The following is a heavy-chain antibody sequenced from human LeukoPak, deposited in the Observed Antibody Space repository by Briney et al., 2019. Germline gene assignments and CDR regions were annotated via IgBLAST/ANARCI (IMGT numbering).Heavy chain of an antibody. V-gene: IGHV4-34*01. D-gene: IGHD3-16*02. CDR2: INHSGSA. CDR3: ARGNYYVWGSYRYGFDP. CDR1: GGSFNGYY. Sequence: SETLSLTCAVYGGSFNGYYWSWIRQPPGKGLEGMGEINHSGSANYNPSLTSRVTISVDTSKNQFSLKLSSVTAADTAVYYCARGNYYVWGSYRYGFDPWGQGTLVTVSS. J-gene: IGHJ5*02.